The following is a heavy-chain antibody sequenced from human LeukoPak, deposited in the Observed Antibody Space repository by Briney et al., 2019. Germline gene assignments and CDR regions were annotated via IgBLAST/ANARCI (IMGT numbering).Heavy chain of an antibody. Sequence: SETLSLTCTVSGGSISSYYWSWIRQPPGKGLEWIGYIYYSGSTNYNPSLKSRVTISVDTSKNQFSLKLSSVTAADTAVCYCARGASSWYYYYYGMDVWGQGTTVTVSS. CDR1: GGSISSYY. V-gene: IGHV4-59*01. CDR3: ARGASSWYYYYYGMDV. CDR2: IYYSGST. J-gene: IGHJ6*02. D-gene: IGHD6-13*01.